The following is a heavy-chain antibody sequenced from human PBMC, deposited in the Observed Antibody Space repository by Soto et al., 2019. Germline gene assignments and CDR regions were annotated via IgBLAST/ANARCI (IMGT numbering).Heavy chain of an antibody. Sequence: ASVKVSCKASGYTFTGYYMHLVRQAPGQGLEWMGWINPNSGGTNYAQKFQGRVTMTRDTSISTAYMELSRLRSDDTAVYYCARDSASTAMGSYYSDYYSMALWGQGSTATV. D-gene: IGHD5-18*01. V-gene: IGHV1-2*02. CDR3: ARDSASTAMGSYYSDYYSMAL. CDR1: GYTFTGYY. CDR2: INPNSGGT. J-gene: IGHJ6*02.